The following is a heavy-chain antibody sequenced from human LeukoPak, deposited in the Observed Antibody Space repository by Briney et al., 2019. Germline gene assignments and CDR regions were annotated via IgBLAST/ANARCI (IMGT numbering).Heavy chain of an antibody. CDR3: ARGDDTSFDP. V-gene: IGHV4-59*01. CDR1: GGSISSYY. Sequence: SETLSLTCTVSGGSISSYYWSWIRQPPGKGLEWIGYTYYSGSTNYNPSLKSRVTISVDTSKNQFSLKLSSVTAADTAVYYCARGDDTSFDPWGQGTLVTVSS. J-gene: IGHJ5*02. D-gene: IGHD3-9*01. CDR2: TYYSGST.